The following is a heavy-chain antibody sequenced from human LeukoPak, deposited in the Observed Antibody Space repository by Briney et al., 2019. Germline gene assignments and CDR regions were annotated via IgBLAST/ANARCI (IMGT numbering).Heavy chain of an antibody. J-gene: IGHJ5*02. Sequence: SETLSLTCTVSGYSISSDTYWGWIRQPPGKGLEWIGSISHSGSTYYNPSLKSPVTMSVDTSKNQFSLKLTSVTAADTAVYYCARDSFDSSGYYNWFDPWGREPWSPSPQ. D-gene: IGHD3-22*01. CDR3: ARDSFDSSGYYNWFDP. V-gene: IGHV4-38-2*02. CDR1: GYSISSDTY. CDR2: ISHSGST.